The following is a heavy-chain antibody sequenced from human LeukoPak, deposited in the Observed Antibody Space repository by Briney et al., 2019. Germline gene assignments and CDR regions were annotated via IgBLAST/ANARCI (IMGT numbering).Heavy chain of an antibody. CDR3: ARDPQPSGGDCYRNGAFDI. V-gene: IGHV1-8*03. D-gene: IGHD2-21*02. CDR1: GYTFPSYD. Sequence: ASVKVSCKASGYTFPSYDINWVRQATGQGLEWMGYVNPNSGNTGYAQNFQGRVTITRTTSISTAYMEVSGLRSDDTAVYYCARDPQPSGGDCYRNGAFDIWGQGTLVTVSS. CDR2: VNPNSGNT. J-gene: IGHJ3*02.